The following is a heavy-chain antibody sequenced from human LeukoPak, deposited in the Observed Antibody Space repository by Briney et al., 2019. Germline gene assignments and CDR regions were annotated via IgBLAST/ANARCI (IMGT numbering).Heavy chain of an antibody. CDR3: TRARGYGAYFDY. Sequence: GRSLRLSCTASGFTFGDYAMSWVRQAPGKGLEWVGFIRSKAYGGTTEYAASVKGRFPISRDDSKSIAYLQMNSLKTEDTAVYYCTRARGYGAYFDYWGQGTLVTVSS. CDR2: IRSKAYGGTT. J-gene: IGHJ4*02. CDR1: GFTFGDYA. V-gene: IGHV3-49*04. D-gene: IGHD3-22*01.